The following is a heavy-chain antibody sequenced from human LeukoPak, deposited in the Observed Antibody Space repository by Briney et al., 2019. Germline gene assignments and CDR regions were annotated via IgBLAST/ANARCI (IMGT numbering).Heavy chain of an antibody. J-gene: IGHJ4*02. D-gene: IGHD6-13*01. CDR2: ISGSGGIT. CDR1: EFTFSSYA. CDR3: AKDLHSDSWPIDY. V-gene: IGHV3-23*01. Sequence: GGSLRLSCAASEFTFSSYAMSWVRQAPGKGLEWVSTISGSGGITNYAHSVKGRSTISGDNSKNTLYLQMNSLRAEDTAIYYCAKDLHSDSWPIDYWGQGTLVTVSS.